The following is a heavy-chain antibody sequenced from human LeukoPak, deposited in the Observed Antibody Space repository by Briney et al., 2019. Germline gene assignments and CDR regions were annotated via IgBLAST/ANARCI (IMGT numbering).Heavy chain of an antibody. D-gene: IGHD6-13*01. CDR1: GGSINSGSYY. Sequence: SQTLSLTCTVSGGSINSGSYYWSWIRQPAGKGLEWIGRIYTSGSTNYNPSLKSRVAISVDTSKNQFSLKLSSVTAADTAVYYCARGTIAAAGTRAFDIWGQGTMVTVSS. CDR2: IYTSGST. V-gene: IGHV4-61*02. J-gene: IGHJ3*02. CDR3: ARGTIAAAGTRAFDI.